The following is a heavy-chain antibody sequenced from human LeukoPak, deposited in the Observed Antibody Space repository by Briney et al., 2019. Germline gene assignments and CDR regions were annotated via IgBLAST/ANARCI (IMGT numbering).Heavy chain of an antibody. Sequence: GGSLRLSCAASGFTFSSYAMSWVRQAPGKGLEWVSAISGSGGSTYYADSVKGRFTISRDNSKNTLYLQMNSLRAEDTAVYYCAKVVSGYYDFWSGYYTGMVSTYYYMDVWGKGTTVTVSS. V-gene: IGHV3-23*01. CDR3: AKVVSGYYDFWSGYYTGMVSTYYYMDV. J-gene: IGHJ6*03. CDR2: ISGSGGST. CDR1: GFTFSSYA. D-gene: IGHD3-3*01.